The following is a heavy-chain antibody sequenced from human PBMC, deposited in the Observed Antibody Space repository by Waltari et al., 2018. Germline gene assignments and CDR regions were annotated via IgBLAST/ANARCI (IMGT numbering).Heavy chain of an antibody. J-gene: IGHJ4*02. V-gene: IGHV3-7*01. CDR2: IKQDGSEK. D-gene: IGHD6-13*01. Sequence: EVQLVESGGGLVQPGGSLRLSCAASGFPFSSYWMSWVRQAPGKGLEWVANIKQDGSEKYYVDSVKGRFTISRDNAKNSLYLQMNSLRAEDTAVYYCARGAAAGLGYWGQGTLVTVSS. CDR3: ARGAAAGLGY. CDR1: GFPFSSYW.